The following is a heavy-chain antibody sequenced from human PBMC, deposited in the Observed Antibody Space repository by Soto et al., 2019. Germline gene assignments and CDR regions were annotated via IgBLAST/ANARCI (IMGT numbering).Heavy chain of an antibody. Sequence: QVQLVQSEAEVKKPGSSVKVSCKASGGTFSSYAISWVRQAPGQGLEWMGGIIPISGTANYAQKFQGRVTITADESTGTAYMGLSRPRSAATAVYYCARSQGSSTSLEIYYYYYYGMDVWGQGTTVTVSS. CDR3: ARSQGSSTSLEIYYYYYYGMDV. J-gene: IGHJ6*02. CDR1: GGTFSSYA. D-gene: IGHD2-2*01. CDR2: IIPISGTA. V-gene: IGHV1-69*01.